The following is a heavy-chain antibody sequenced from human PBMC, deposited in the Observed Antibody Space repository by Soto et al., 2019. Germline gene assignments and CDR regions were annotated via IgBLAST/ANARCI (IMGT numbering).Heavy chain of an antibody. V-gene: IGHV4-34*01. CDR2: INRSGST. Sequence: XXTLSLACAVYGGSFSGYYWRWIPQPPGKGLEWIGEINRSGSTNYNPSLRTRMTMSVDTSKNPFSLHLSSVTAEDTPVYYCARKRSRRFGELLFSWFYPWGQGTRVTVSS. CDR1: GGSFSGYY. CDR3: ARKRSRRFGELLFSWFYP. D-gene: IGHD3-10*01. J-gene: IGHJ5*02.